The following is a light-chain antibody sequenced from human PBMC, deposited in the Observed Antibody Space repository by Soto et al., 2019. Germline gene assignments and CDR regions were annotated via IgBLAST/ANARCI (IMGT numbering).Light chain of an antibody. V-gene: IGKV3-15*01. CDR2: TAS. J-gene: IGKJ3*01. CDR1: QSVSSN. CDR3: QQYNNWPRT. Sequence: EIVMTQSPATLSVSPGERAALSCRASQSVSSNLAWYQQKPGQAPRLLIYTASTRATGIPARFSGSGSGTDFTLTISSLQSEDFAVYYCQQYNNWPRTFGPGTKVDIK.